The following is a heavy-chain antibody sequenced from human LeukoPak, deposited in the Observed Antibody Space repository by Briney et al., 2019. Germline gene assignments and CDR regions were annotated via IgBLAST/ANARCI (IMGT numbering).Heavy chain of an antibody. D-gene: IGHD6-6*01. CDR2: ISSSSSTI. CDR1: GFTFISYS. CDR3: ARASARYSSSSIDY. Sequence: GGSLRLSCAASGFTFISYSMNWVRQAPGKGLEWVSYISSSSSTIYYADSVKGRFTISRDNAKNSLYLQINSLRAEDTAVYYCARASARYSSSSIDYWGQGTLVTVSS. V-gene: IGHV3-48*01. J-gene: IGHJ4*02.